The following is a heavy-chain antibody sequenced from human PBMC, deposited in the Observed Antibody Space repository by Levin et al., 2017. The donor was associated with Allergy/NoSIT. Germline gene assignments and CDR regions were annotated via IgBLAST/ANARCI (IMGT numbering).Heavy chain of an antibody. CDR3: ARGRDIVVVVAATARGNYDYGMDG. J-gene: IGHJ6*02. CDR1: GGSVSSGSYY. Sequence: SQTLSLTCTVSGGSVSSGSYYWSWIRQPPGKGLEWIGYIYYSGSTNYNPSLKSRVTISVDTSKNQFSLKLSSVTAADTAVYYCARGRDIVVVVAATARGNYDYGMDGWGQGTTVTVSS. CDR2: IYYSGST. D-gene: IGHD2-15*01. V-gene: IGHV4-61*01.